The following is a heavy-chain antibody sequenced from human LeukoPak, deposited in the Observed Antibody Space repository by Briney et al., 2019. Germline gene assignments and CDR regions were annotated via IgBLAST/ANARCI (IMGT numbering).Heavy chain of an antibody. CDR3: ARGFRGWYAEGFDY. D-gene: IGHD6-19*01. V-gene: IGHV3-30*04. J-gene: IGHJ4*02. Sequence: PGGSLRLSCAASGFTFSSYAMHWVRQAPGKGLEGVAVISYDGSNKYYADSVKGRFTISRDNSKNTLYPQMNSLRAEDTAVYYCARGFRGWYAEGFDYWGQGTLVTVSS. CDR1: GFTFSSYA. CDR2: ISYDGSNK.